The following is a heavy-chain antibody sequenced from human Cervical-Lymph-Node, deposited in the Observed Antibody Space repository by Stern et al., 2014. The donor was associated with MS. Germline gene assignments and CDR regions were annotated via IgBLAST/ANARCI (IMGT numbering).Heavy chain of an antibody. CDR2: INTNSGDT. Sequence: VQLVESGPEVQRPGASVKVSCKASGYTFTDYYIHWVRRAPGQGLEWMGWINTNSGDTNYAQKFQGRVTMTRDTSVSAAFMELSRLTSDDTAVYFCARIMITFGGTILMGQTHFDYWGQGTLVIVSS. D-gene: IGHD3-16*01. CDR3: ARIMITFGGTILMGQTHFDY. J-gene: IGHJ4*02. CDR1: GYTFTDYY. V-gene: IGHV1-2*02.